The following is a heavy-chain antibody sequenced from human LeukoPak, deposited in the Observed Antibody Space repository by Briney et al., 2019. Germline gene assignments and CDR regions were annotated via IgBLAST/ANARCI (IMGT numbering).Heavy chain of an antibody. CDR2: LDRENGET. D-gene: IGHD2-15*01. J-gene: IGHJ1*01. CDR1: GYTLTELS. Sequence: EASVKVSCKVSGYTLTELSMHWVRQAPGKGLEWMGGLDRENGETMYAQKFQGRVTMTEDTSTDTAYMELSSLRSQDTAVYFCTTGRGYCSGGSCYRAEYFQYWGQGTLVTVSS. V-gene: IGHV1-24*01. CDR3: TTGRGYCSGGSCYRAEYFQY.